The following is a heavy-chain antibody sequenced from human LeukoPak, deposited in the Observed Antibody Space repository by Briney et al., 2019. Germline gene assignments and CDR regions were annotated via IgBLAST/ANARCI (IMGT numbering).Heavy chain of an antibody. CDR1: GFTVSSNY. J-gene: IGHJ6*03. CDR3: ARGVASGVFSYYYYYMDV. Sequence: GGSLRLSCAASGFTVSSNYMSWVRQAPGKGLEWVSVIYTGGSTYYAESVKGRFTISRDNSKNTLYLQMNSLRAEDTAVYYCARGVASGVFSYYYYYMDVWGKGTTVTVSS. CDR2: IYTGGST. V-gene: IGHV3-53*01. D-gene: IGHD2-15*01.